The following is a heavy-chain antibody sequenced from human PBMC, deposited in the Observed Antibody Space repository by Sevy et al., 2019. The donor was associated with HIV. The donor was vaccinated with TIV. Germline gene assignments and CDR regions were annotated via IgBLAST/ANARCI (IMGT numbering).Heavy chain of an antibody. CDR3: ARAPPVVVVPGAPSWFDP. CDR1: GVSISPYY. D-gene: IGHD2-2*01. J-gene: IGHJ5*02. Sequence: SETLSLTCTVSGVSISPYYWAWIRQPPGKGLECVGFSGSTNYNPSLRSRVTISVDTSKNQFSLRLNSVTAADTAVYYWARAPPVVVVPGAPSWFDPWGQGTLVTVSS. V-gene: IGHV4-59*12. CDR2: SGST.